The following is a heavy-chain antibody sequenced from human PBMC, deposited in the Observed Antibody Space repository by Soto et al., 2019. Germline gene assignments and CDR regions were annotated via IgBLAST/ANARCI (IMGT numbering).Heavy chain of an antibody. V-gene: IGHV4-31*03. CDR1: GDSFSSGGYY. D-gene: IGHD2-15*01. Sequence: QVQLQESGPGLVKPSQSLSLTCTASGDSFSSGGYYWSCIRQHPGKGLEWIGFIYYSGSTYYNPSLKSRVIISVDTSKNQFSLKLSSVTAADTAVYYCARGSTVAAILFDYWGQGTLVTVSS. CDR2: IYYSGST. CDR3: ARGSTVAAILFDY. J-gene: IGHJ4*02.